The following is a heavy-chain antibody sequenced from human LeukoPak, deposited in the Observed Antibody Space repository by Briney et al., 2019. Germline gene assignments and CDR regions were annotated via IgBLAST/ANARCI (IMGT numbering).Heavy chain of an antibody. D-gene: IGHD3-22*01. CDR2: INPTGGST. Sequence: ASVTLSCKASGYTFTSYYMHSVRQAPGQGLERMGIINPTGGSTTYAQKFQGRVTITRDTSTSTVHMELSSLRSEATAVYYCASGGVVVIGHFDYWGQGTLVTVSS. CDR1: GYTFTSYY. CDR3: ASGGVVVIGHFDY. J-gene: IGHJ4*02. V-gene: IGHV1-46*01.